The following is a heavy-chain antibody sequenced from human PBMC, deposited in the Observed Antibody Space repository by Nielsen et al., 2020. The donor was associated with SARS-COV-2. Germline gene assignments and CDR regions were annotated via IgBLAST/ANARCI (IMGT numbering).Heavy chain of an antibody. CDR2: ISSSGSTI. V-gene: IGHV3-48*03. CDR1: GFTFSSYE. D-gene: IGHD3-16*01. CDR3: ARWGRVRTWTLNYYYYGMDV. Sequence: GGSLRLSCAASGFTFSSYEMNWVRQAPGKGLEWVSYISSSGSTIYYADSVKGRFTISRDNAKNSLYLQMNSLRAEDTAVYYCARWGRVRTWTLNYYYYGMDVWGQGTTVTVSS. J-gene: IGHJ6*02.